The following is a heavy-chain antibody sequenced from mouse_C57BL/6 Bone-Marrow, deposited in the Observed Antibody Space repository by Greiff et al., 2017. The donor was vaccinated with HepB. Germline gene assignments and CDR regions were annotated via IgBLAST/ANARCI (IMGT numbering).Heavy chain of an antibody. D-gene: IGHD3-2*01. CDR2: INPKNGGT. CDR3: ATDERCDSTCYFDV. CDR1: GYTFTDYY. V-gene: IGHV1-26*01. Sequence: EVQLQQSGAELVKPGASVKISCKASGYTFTDYYMNWVKQSHGQGLEWIGGINPKNGGTSYNKKFKGKATLTADKSSSTAYMELSSLTSEDSAVYYFATDERCDSTCYFDVWGTGTTVTVSS. J-gene: IGHJ1*03.